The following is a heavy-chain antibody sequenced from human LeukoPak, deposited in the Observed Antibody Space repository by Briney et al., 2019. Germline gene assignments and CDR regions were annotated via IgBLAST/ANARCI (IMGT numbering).Heavy chain of an antibody. CDR2: MNPNSGNT. Sequence: ASVKVSCKASGYTFTSYDINWVRQAPGQGLEWMGWMNPNSGNTGYAQKFQGRVTMTRNTSISTAYMELSSLRSGDTAVYYCARGRILYSTPRLFDPWGQGTLVTVSS. J-gene: IGHJ5*02. D-gene: IGHD2-8*01. CDR3: ARGRILYSTPRLFDP. V-gene: IGHV1-8*01. CDR1: GYTFTSYD.